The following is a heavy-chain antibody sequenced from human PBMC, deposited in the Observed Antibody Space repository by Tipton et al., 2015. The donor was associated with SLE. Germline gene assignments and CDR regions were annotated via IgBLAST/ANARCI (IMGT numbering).Heavy chain of an antibody. CDR3: AKDIVPAAPWWGMAV. CDR2: IHYDGGPQ. CDR1: GFTFSSFG. Sequence: SLRLSCAASGFTFSSFGMHWVRQAPGKGLEGVAFIHYDGGPQYYGDSVKGRFTISRDNSKNTLYLQMNSLRAEDTALYYCAKDIVPAAPWWGMAVWGQGTTVTVSS. J-gene: IGHJ6*02. V-gene: IGHV3-30*02. D-gene: IGHD2-2*01.